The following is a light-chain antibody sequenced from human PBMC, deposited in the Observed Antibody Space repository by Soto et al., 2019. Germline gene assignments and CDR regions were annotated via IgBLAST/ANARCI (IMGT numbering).Light chain of an antibody. CDR3: TSYAGSKLRV. Sequence: QSVLTQPPSASGSPGQSVTISCTGTSSDVGGYDYVSWFQHHPGKAPKLIIYDVTKRPSGVPDRFSGSKSDNTASLTVSGLQAEDEADYFCTSYAGSKLRVFCGGTKLTVL. J-gene: IGLJ2*01. CDR1: SSDVGGYDY. CDR2: DVT. V-gene: IGLV2-8*01.